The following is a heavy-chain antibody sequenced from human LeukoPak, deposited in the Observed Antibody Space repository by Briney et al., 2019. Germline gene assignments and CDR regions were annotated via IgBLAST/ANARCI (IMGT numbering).Heavy chain of an antibody. CDR2: IYPGDSDT. CDR1: GYSFTSYW. V-gene: IGHV5-51*01. J-gene: IGHJ5*02. D-gene: IGHD3-16*01. CDR3: ATLGGRATDSNWFDP. Sequence: GESLKISCKGSGYSFTSYWIGWVRQMPGKGLEWMGIIYPGDSDTRYSPSFQGQVTISADKSISTAYLQWSSLKASDTAMYYCATLGGRATDSNWFDPWGQGTLVTVSS.